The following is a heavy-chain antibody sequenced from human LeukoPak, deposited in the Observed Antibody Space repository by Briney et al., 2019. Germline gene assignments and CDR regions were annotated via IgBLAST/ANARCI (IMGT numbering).Heavy chain of an antibody. CDR2: IYTSGST. D-gene: IGHD3-22*01. Sequence: SETLSLTCTVSGGSISSYYWSWIRQPAGKGLEWIGRIYTSGSTNYNPSLKSRVTMSVYTSKDQFSLKLSSVTAADTAVYYCARGSYDSSDPRAFDIWGQGTMVTVSS. CDR1: GGSISSYY. J-gene: IGHJ3*02. V-gene: IGHV4-4*07. CDR3: ARGSYDSSDPRAFDI.